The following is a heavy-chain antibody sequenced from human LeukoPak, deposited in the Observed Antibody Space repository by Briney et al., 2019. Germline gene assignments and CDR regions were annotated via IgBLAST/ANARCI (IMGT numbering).Heavy chain of an antibody. CDR3: ARDRGYCSSTSCYRILYYYGMDV. CDR1: GFTFSDYY. Sequence: GGSLRLSCAASGFTFSDYYMSWIRQAPGKGLEWVSYISSSGSTIYYADSVRGRFTISRDNAKNSLYLQMNNLRAEDTAVYYCARDRGYCSSTSCYRILYYYGMDVWGQGTTVTVSS. CDR2: ISSSGSTI. V-gene: IGHV3-11*01. J-gene: IGHJ6*02. D-gene: IGHD2-2*01.